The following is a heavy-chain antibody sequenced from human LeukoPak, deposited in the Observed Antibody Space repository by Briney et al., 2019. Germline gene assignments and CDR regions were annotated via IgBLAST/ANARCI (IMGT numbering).Heavy chain of an antibody. CDR2: FNHSGST. D-gene: IGHD6-13*01. CDR1: GGSFRGYY. Sequence: PSETLSLTCAVYGGSFRGYYWSWIRQPPGKGLEWMGEFNHSGSTKYNPSLKSRVTISVDTSKNQSSLKLSSVTAADTAVYYCARASWYRVRNWFDPWGQGTLVTVSS. V-gene: IGHV4-34*01. J-gene: IGHJ5*02. CDR3: ARASWYRVRNWFDP.